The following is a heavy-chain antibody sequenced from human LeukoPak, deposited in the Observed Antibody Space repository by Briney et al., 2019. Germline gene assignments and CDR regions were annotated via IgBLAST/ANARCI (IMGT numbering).Heavy chain of an antibody. D-gene: IGHD3-22*01. J-gene: IGHJ5*02. Sequence: VASVKVSCKASGYTFTSYGISWVRQAPGQGLEWMGWTSAYNGNTNYAQKLQGRVTMTTDTSTSTAYMELRSLRSDDTAVYYCARVFAMIGFDPWGQGTLVTVSS. CDR1: GYTFTSYG. CDR3: ARVFAMIGFDP. CDR2: TSAYNGNT. V-gene: IGHV1-18*01.